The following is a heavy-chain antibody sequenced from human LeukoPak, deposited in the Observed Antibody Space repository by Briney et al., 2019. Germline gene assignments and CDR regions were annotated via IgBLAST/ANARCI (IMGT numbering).Heavy chain of an antibody. CDR2: IFYSGST. J-gene: IGHJ3*01. Sequence: SETLSLTCTVSSGSIRSSSYYWGWIRQPPGKGLEWIGSIFYSGSTYYNPSLKSRVTMSVDTSKNQFSLKLSSVTAADTAVYYCATANFYFQYWGQGTMVTVSS. V-gene: IGHV4-39*01. D-gene: IGHD2/OR15-2a*01. CDR1: SGSIRSSSYY. CDR3: ATANFYFQY.